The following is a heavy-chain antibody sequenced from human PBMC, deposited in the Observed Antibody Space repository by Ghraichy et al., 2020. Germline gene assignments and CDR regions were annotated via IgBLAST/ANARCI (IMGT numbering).Heavy chain of an antibody. CDR1: GFSFSHYG. CDR3: ARGDGFCSSDICFRTPHFDY. D-gene: IGHD2-2*01. J-gene: IGHJ4*02. Sequence: GGSLRLSCAASGFSFSHYGIFWVRQAPGKGLEWVAVISYHEDNKYYGDSVRGRFTVSRDNSENTVYLEMNSLNTEDTAVYYCARGDGFCSSDICFRTPHFDYWGQGTLVTVSS. V-gene: IGHV3-30*03. CDR2: ISYHEDNK.